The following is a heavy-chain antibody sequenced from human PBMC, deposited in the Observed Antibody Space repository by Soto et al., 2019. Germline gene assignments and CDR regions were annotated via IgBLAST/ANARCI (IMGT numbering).Heavy chain of an antibody. Sequence: GGSLRLSCAASGFTFSTYSMNWVRQAPGKGLEWVSHISSSSSTIYYADSVKGRFTISRDNAKNSLYLQMNSLRAEDTAVYYCARDSGLHGGWFDPWGQGTLVTVSS. CDR1: GFTFSTYS. D-gene: IGHD3-10*01. CDR3: ARDSGLHGGWFDP. CDR2: ISSSSSTI. V-gene: IGHV3-48*01. J-gene: IGHJ5*02.